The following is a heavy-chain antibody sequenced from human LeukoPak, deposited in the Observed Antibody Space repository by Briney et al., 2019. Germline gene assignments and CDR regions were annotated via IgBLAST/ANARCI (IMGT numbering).Heavy chain of an antibody. J-gene: IGHJ4*02. CDR2: TYYRSKWYY. Sequence: TSQTLSLTCAISGDSVSSNSVAWNWIRQSPSRGLEWLGRTYYRSKWYYDYAVSVKSRITINPDTSKNQFSLQLNSVTPEDSAVYYCTRDRGLIDFWGQGTLVTVSS. V-gene: IGHV6-1*01. CDR3: TRDRGLIDF. D-gene: IGHD3-16*01. CDR1: GDSVSSNSVA.